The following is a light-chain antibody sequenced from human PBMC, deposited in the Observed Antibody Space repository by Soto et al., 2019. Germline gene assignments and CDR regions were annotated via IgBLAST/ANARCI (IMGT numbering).Light chain of an antibody. J-gene: IGLJ3*02. CDR1: NIGAYNY. CDR3: CSFAGL. V-gene: IGLV2-11*01. Sequence: QSALTQPRSVSGSPGQSVTISCTGTNIGAYNYVSWYQQYPGKAPKLMIYDVTERPSGVPDRFSGSKSGNTASLTISGLQAEDEADYYCCSFAGLFGGGTQLTVL. CDR2: DVT.